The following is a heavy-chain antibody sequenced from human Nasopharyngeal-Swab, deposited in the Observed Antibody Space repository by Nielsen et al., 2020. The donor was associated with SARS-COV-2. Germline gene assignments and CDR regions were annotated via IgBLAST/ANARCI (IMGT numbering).Heavy chain of an antibody. CDR3: ARDPSLYSSGSFDY. V-gene: IGHV7-4-1*02. J-gene: IGHJ4*02. Sequence: WVRQAPGQRLEWMGWINTNTGNPTYAQGFTGRFVFSLDTSVSTAYLQISSLKVEDTAVYYCARDPSLYSSGSFDYWGQGTLVTVSS. D-gene: IGHD6-19*01. CDR2: INTNTGNP.